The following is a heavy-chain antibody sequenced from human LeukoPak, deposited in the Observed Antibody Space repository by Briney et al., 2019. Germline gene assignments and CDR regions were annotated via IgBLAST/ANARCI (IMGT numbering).Heavy chain of an antibody. J-gene: IGHJ3*02. V-gene: IGHV1-24*01. D-gene: IGHD3-22*01. CDR3: ARDSRITMIVVVITPGAFDI. CDR2: FDPEDDEG. Sequence: ASVKVSCKVSGYTLIELSMHWVRQAPGKGPEWMGIFDPEDDEGFYAQELQGRVTMTEDTSTQTAYMELRSLRSDDTAVYYCARDSRITMIVVVITPGAFDIWGQGTMVTVSS. CDR1: GYTLIELS.